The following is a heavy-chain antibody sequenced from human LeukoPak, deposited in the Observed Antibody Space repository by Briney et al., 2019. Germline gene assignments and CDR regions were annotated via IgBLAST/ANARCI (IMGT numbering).Heavy chain of an antibody. Sequence: LGGSLRLSCAASGVTFSSYSMNWVRQAPGKGLEWVSSISSSSSYIYYADSVKGRFTISRDNAKNSLYLQMNSLRAEDTAVYYCARDYYGSGSYYASCDPWGQGTLVTASS. D-gene: IGHD3-10*01. CDR1: GVTFSSYS. CDR2: ISSSSSYI. CDR3: ARDYYGSGSYYASCDP. J-gene: IGHJ5*02. V-gene: IGHV3-21*01.